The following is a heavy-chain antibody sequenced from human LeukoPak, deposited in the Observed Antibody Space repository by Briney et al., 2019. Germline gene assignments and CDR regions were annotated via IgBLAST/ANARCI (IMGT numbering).Heavy chain of an antibody. CDR1: GYTITELS. V-gene: IGHV1-24*01. D-gene: IGHD2-2*01. CDR3: ATGPRYCSSTSCPTYYYYGMDV. CDR2: SDPEDGET. J-gene: IGHJ6*02. Sequence: GASVKVSCKVSGYTITELSMHWVRQDPGKGLEWMGGSDPEDGETIYAQKFQGRVTMTEDTSTDTAYMELSSLRSEDTAVYYCATGPRYCSSTSCPTYYYYGMDVWGQGTTVTVSS.